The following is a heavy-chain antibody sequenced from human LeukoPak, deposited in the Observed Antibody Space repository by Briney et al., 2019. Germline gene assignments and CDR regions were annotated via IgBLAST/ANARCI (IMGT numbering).Heavy chain of an antibody. CDR3: ARDEGRWYYDFWSGYPNPDYYYYYMDV. V-gene: IGHV3-48*03. CDR1: GFTFSSYE. Sequence: GGSRRLSCAASGFTFSSYEMNWVRQAPGKGLEWVSYISSSGSTIYYADSVKGRFTISRDNAKNSLYLQMNSLRAEDTAVYYCARDEGRWYYDFWSGYPNPDYYYYYMDVWGKGTTVTVSS. CDR2: ISSSGSTI. J-gene: IGHJ6*03. D-gene: IGHD3-3*01.